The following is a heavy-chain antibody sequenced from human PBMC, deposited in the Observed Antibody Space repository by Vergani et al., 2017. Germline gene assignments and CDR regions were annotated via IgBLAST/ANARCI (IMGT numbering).Heavy chain of an antibody. V-gene: IGHV4-30-4*01. D-gene: IGHD3-3*01. CDR2: SYYSGST. CDR3: ARVRRDYRSGYYYYYGMDV. J-gene: IGHJ6*02. Sequence: QVQLQESGPGLVKPSQTLSLTCTLSGGSISSGDYYWSWIRQPPGKGLAWIGYSYYSGSTYYDPSLKSRVTISVDTSKNQFSLKLSSVTAADTAVYYCARVRRDYRSGYYYYYGMDVWGQGTTVTVAS. CDR1: GGSISSGDYY.